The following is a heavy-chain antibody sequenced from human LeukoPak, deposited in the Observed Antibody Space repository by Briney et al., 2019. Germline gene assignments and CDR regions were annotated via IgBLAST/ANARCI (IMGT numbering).Heavy chain of an antibody. D-gene: IGHD1-26*01. CDR2: IYYSGST. J-gene: IGHJ5*02. V-gene: IGHV4-59*08. CDR1: GGSISSYY. Sequence: PSETLSLTCTVSGGSISSYYWSWIRQPPGKGLEWIGYIYYSGSTNYSPSLKSRVTISVDTSKNQFSLKLSSVTAADTAVYYCARHLSYGWFDPWGQGTLVTVSS. CDR3: ARHLSYGWFDP.